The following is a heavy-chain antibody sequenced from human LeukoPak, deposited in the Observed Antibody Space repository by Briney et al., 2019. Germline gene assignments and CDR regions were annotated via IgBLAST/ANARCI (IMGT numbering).Heavy chain of an antibody. Sequence: GRPLRLSCAAYGFTFSSYGMHWVRKAPGKGLEWVAVILYDGSNKDYADSVKGRFTISRDNSKNTLYLQMNSLRAEDTAVYYCAKSLGGAAAGIDYWGQGTLVTVSS. D-gene: IGHD6-13*01. J-gene: IGHJ4*02. CDR3: AKSLGGAAAGIDY. CDR2: ILYDGSNK. V-gene: IGHV3-30*18. CDR1: GFTFSSYG.